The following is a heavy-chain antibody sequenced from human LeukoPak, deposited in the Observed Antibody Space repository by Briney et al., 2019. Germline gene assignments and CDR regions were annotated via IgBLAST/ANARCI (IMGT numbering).Heavy chain of an antibody. D-gene: IGHD1-26*01. CDR3: ARPLASYYYFDY. CDR2: IKQDGSEK. Sequence: PGGSLRLSCAASGFTFSSYWMSWVRQAPGKGLEWVANIKQDGSEKYYVHSVKGRFTISRDNAKNALYLQMNSLRAEDTAVYYCARPLASYYYFDYWGQGNLVPVSS. V-gene: IGHV3-7*01. CDR1: GFTFSSYW. J-gene: IGHJ4*02.